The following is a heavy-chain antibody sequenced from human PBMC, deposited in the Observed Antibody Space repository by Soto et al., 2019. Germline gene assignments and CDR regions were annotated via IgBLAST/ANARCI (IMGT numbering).Heavy chain of an antibody. CDR1: GGSISSSSYY. V-gene: IGHV4-39*01. D-gene: IGHD1-1*01. Sequence: QLQLQESGPGLVKPSETLSLTCTVSGGSISSSSYYWGWIRQPPGKGLEWIGSIYYSGSTYYNPSLKSRVTISVDTSKNQFSLKLSSVTAADTAVYYCARHIQLERFDYWGQGTLVTVSS. CDR3: ARHIQLERFDY. J-gene: IGHJ4*02. CDR2: IYYSGST.